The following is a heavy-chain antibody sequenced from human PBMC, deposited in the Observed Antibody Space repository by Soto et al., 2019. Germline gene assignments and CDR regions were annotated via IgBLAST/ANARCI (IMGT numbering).Heavy chain of an antibody. Sequence: ASVEVSCKASGYTFTSYARHWVRQAPGQGLEWMGWISPYNGDKNYAQKFQGRVTMTRNTSISTAYMELSSLRSEDTAVYYCARGVFSGHVWGQGTTVTVSS. V-gene: IGHV1-8*02. CDR3: ARGVFSGHV. J-gene: IGHJ6*02. CDR2: ISPYNGDK. CDR1: GYTFTSYA.